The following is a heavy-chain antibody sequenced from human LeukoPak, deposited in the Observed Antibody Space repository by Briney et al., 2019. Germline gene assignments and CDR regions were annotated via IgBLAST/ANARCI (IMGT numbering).Heavy chain of an antibody. Sequence: GGSLRLSCAASGFIVNSNYMNWVRQAPGKGLEWVSVLYSDDTTYYADSVKGRFTISRDNSKNTLYLQMNNLRAEDTAVYYCARGGGYYAIDYWGQGTLVTVSS. CDR1: GFIVNSNY. D-gene: IGHD1-26*01. CDR3: ARGGGYYAIDY. CDR2: LYSDDTT. V-gene: IGHV3-53*01. J-gene: IGHJ4*02.